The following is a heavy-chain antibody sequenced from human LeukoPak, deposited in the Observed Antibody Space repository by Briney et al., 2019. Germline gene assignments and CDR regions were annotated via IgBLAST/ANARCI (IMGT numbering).Heavy chain of an antibody. CDR2: IDPSDSYT. CDR1: GYSFTSYW. V-gene: IGHV5-10-1*01. CDR3: ATTDILTGYYYYYYGMDV. J-gene: IGHJ6*04. D-gene: IGHD3-9*01. Sequence: GESLKISCKGSGYSFTSYWISRVRQMPGKGLGWMGRIDPSDSYTNYSPSFQGHVTISADKSISTAYLQWSSLKASDTAMYYCATTDILTGYYYYYYGMDVWGKGTTVTVSS.